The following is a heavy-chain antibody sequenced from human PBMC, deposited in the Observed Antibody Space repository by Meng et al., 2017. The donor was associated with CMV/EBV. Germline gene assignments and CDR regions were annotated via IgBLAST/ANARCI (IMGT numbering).Heavy chain of an antibody. CDR3: ARDWTMVQGVTGY. Sequence: QVPRVLAGSEGQKPGASVMVSCKASGYTFTCYGTSWVRHAPRQERERMGWIRAYHGNPNDAQKLQGRVTMTTDTSTSTAYMELRSLRSDDTAVYYCARDWTMVQGVTGYWGQGTLVTVSS. J-gene: IGHJ4*02. CDR2: IRAYHGNP. V-gene: IGHV1-18*01. CDR1: GYTFTCYG. D-gene: IGHD3-10*01.